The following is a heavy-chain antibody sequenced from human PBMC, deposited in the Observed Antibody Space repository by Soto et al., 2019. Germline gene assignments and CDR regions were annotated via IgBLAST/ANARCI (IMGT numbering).Heavy chain of an antibody. D-gene: IGHD6-19*01. J-gene: IGHJ3*02. Sequence: QVQLQQWGAGLLKPSETLSLTCAVYGGSFSGYYWSWIRQPPGKGLEWIGEINHSGSTNYNPSLNSRVTISVDTSKTQFSLRLSSVTAADTAVYYCARGAAVAGPNYAFAIWGQGTMVTVSS. CDR3: ARGAAVAGPNYAFAI. CDR1: GGSFSGYY. V-gene: IGHV4-34*01. CDR2: INHSGST.